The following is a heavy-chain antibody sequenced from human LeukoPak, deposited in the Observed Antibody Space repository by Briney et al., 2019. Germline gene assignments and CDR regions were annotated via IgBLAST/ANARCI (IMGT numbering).Heavy chain of an antibody. D-gene: IGHD5-12*01. CDR3: ARELNVDIVATMLCGAFDI. V-gene: IGHV3-66*01. CDR2: IYSGGST. CDR1: GFTVSSNY. J-gene: IGHJ3*02. Sequence: PGGSLRLSCAASGFTVSSNYMSWVRQAPGKGLEWVSVIYSGGSTYYADSVKGRFTISRDNSKNTLYLQMNSLRAEDTAVYYCARELNVDIVATMLCGAFDIWGQGTMVTVSS.